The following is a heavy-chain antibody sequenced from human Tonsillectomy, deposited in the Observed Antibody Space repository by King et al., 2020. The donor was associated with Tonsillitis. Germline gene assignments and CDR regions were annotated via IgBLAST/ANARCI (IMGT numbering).Heavy chain of an antibody. Sequence: QLQESGPGLVKPSQTLSLTCTVSGGSISSGSYYWSWIRQPAGKGLEWIGHIHSSGTTNYNPSLRRRVTISVDTSKNQFSLKLNSVTAADTAVYYCAREMATIMGWYFDLWGRGTLVTVSS. CDR3: AREMATIMGWYFDL. CDR1: GGSISSGSYY. CDR2: IHSSGTT. V-gene: IGHV4-61*02. J-gene: IGHJ2*01. D-gene: IGHD5-24*01.